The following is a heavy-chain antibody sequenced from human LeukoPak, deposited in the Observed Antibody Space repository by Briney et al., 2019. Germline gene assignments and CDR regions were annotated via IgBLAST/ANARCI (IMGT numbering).Heavy chain of an antibody. D-gene: IGHD3-3*01. CDR3: ARDERLLSFLK. Sequence: GGSLRLSCAASGFTFSNYGMSWVRQAPGKGLEWVSAISGSGGSTYYADSVKGRFTISRDNSKNTLFLQMNSLRAEDTAIYYCARDERLLSFLKWGQGTLVTVSS. CDR2: ISGSGGST. J-gene: IGHJ4*02. CDR1: GFTFSNYG. V-gene: IGHV3-23*01.